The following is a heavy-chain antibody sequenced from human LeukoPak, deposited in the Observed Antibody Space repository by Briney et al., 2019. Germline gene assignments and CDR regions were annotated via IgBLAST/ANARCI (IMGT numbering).Heavy chain of an antibody. J-gene: IGHJ4*02. V-gene: IGHV3-7*04. CDR2: IKEDGSEK. Sequence: GGSLRLSCAASGVTFSNYWMDWVRQAPGKGLEWVANIKEDGSEKFYVDSVKGRFIISRDNAKNSLYLQMNSLRAEDTAVYYCARDSQHLNFDYWGQGTLVTVSS. CDR3: ARDSQHLNFDY. D-gene: IGHD3-3*02. CDR1: GVTFSNYW.